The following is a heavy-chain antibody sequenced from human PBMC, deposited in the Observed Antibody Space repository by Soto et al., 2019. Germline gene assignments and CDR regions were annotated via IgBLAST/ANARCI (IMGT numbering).Heavy chain of an antibody. CDR1: GFAFSAYS. CDR3: AKNRPLFDY. CDR2: ISSTSGTI. Sequence: GGSLRLSCAASGFAFSAYSMNWVRQTSGKGLEWVSIISSTSGTISYADSVKGRFTTSRDNSKNTLYLQMNSLRAEDTAIYYCAKNRPLFDYWGQGTLVTVSS. V-gene: IGHV3-48*01. J-gene: IGHJ4*02.